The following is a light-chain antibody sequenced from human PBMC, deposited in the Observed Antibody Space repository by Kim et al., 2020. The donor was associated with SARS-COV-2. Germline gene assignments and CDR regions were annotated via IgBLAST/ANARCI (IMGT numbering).Light chain of an antibody. V-gene: IGLV1-44*01. J-gene: IGLJ2*01. CDR2: TNK. CDR1: TADNETNT. CDR3: AAGDDSPDGYVV. Sequence: QSVSSSGSGSTADNETNTVTWYQQLTGAPPKLLIHTNKLRPPGVPDRFSGSRFGASASLTISGLQSEDEADYFCAAGDDSPDGYVVFGGGTKLTVL.